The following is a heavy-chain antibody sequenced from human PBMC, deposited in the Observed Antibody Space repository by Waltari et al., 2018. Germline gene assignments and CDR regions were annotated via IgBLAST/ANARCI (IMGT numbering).Heavy chain of an antibody. J-gene: IGHJ4*02. D-gene: IGHD6-19*01. CDR3: TSGRWLANFDD. CDR1: GFTFSDFD. V-gene: IGHV3-49*04. Sequence: EGQLVESGGGLVQPGRSLRLSCKGSGFTFSDFDLSWVRQAPGKGLEWVAFIRSKPYGETTEYAASVRGRFTISRDDSENFAYLEMNSLKSEDTAFYYCTSGRWLANFDDWGQGALVTVSS. CDR2: IRSKPYGETT.